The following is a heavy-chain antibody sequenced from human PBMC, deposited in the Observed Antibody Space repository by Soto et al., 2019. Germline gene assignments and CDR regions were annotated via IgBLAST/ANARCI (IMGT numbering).Heavy chain of an antibody. D-gene: IGHD3-3*01. CDR3: GTYYDFYGYYFDY. J-gene: IGHJ4*02. CDR1: GFTVSSKY. Sequence: GGSLRLSWAASGFTVSSKYMTGVRQAPGKGLEGVSLIQSDGTTYYADSVKGRITISTDTAENTQDLQMNNLTAEDTAVYYCGTYYDFYGYYFDYWGQGTLVTVPS. CDR2: IQSDGTT. V-gene: IGHV3-66*01.